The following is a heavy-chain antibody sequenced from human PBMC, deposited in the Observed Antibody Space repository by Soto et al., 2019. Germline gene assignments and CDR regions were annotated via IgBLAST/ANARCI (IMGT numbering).Heavy chain of an antibody. V-gene: IGHV1-46*01. CDR3: ARDGRSSYNSGWYYFDY. Sequence: QVQLVQSGAEVKKPGASVKVSCKASGYTFTSYYMHWVRQAPGQGLEWLGIINPSGGSTSQAQKFEGRVTMTTHTSARTVTPERRSPRTEDTAVYCCARDGRSSYNSGWYYFDYWGQRTLGTVSS. J-gene: IGHJ4*02. D-gene: IGHD6-19*01. CDR2: INPSGGST. CDR1: GYTFTSYY.